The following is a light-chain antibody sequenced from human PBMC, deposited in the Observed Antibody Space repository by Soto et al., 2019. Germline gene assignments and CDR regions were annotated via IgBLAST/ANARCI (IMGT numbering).Light chain of an antibody. CDR3: CSYAGSRDYV. CDR1: SSDVGSYNL. Sequence: QSVLTQPASVSGPPGQSITISCTGTSSDVGSYNLVSWYQQHPGKAPKLMIYEVSKRPSGVSNRFSGSKSGNTASLTISGLQAEDEADYYCCSYAGSRDYVFGTGTKVTVL. CDR2: EVS. J-gene: IGLJ1*01. V-gene: IGLV2-23*02.